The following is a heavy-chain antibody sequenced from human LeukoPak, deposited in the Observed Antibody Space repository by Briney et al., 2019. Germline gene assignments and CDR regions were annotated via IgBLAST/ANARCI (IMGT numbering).Heavy chain of an antibody. D-gene: IGHD2-15*01. J-gene: IGHJ4*02. Sequence: EASVKVSCKASGYTFTGYYMHWVRQAPGQGLQWMGWISPYNGNTNYAQNFQGRVTMTTDTSTSTAHMEVRSLRSDDTAVYYCARGPYCSGGTCYSQYFDYWGQGSLVTVST. CDR2: ISPYNGNT. CDR3: ARGPYCSGGTCYSQYFDY. CDR1: GYTFTGYY. V-gene: IGHV1-18*04.